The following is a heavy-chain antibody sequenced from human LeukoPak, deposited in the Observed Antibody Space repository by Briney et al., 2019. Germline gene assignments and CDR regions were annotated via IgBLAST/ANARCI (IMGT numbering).Heavy chain of an antibody. CDR2: ISSSSSYI. CDR3: ANGGSDSSWYWVD. CDR1: GFTFSSYS. Sequence: PGGSLRLSCAASGFTFSSYSMNWVRQAPGKGLEWVSSISSSSSYIYYADSVKGRFTISRDNSKNTLYLQMNSLRVEDTAVYYCANGGSDSSWYWVDWGQGTLVTVSS. D-gene: IGHD6-13*01. J-gene: IGHJ4*02. V-gene: IGHV3-21*01.